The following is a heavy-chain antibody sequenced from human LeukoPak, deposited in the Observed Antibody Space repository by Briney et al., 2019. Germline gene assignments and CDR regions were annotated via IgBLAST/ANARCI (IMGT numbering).Heavy chain of an antibody. CDR3: ARDPIYGDHGGWFDP. CDR1: GGTFSSYA. CDR2: IIPIFGTA. D-gene: IGHD4-17*01. Sequence: GASVKVSCKASGGTFSSYAISWVRQAPGQGLEWMGGIIPIFGTANYAQKFQGRVTITTDESTSTAYMELSSLRSEDTAVYYRARDPIYGDHGGWFDPWGQGTLVTVSS. V-gene: IGHV1-69*05. J-gene: IGHJ5*02.